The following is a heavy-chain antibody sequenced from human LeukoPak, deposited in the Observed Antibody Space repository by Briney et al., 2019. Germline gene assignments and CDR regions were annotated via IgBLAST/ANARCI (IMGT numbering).Heavy chain of an antibody. V-gene: IGHV3-30*18. J-gene: IGHJ4*02. CDR1: GFIFNNYG. D-gene: IGHD2-21*02. CDR3: AKDWAPYCGGDCYFNY. Sequence: GGSLRLSSAASGFIFNNYGMHWVRQAPGKGLEWVAVISYDGSNKNYADSVKGRFTISRDSSKNTVYLQMNSLRVEDTAVYYCAKDWAPYCGGDCYFNYWGQGTLVTVSS. CDR2: ISYDGSNK.